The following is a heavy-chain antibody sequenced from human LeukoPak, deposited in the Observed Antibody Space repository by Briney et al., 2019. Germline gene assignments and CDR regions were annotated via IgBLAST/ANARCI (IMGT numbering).Heavy chain of an antibody. CDR3: ASIDVGYCSSTSCVAGV. V-gene: IGHV1-69*13. CDR1: GGTFSSYA. J-gene: IGHJ4*02. CDR2: IIPIFGTA. D-gene: IGHD2-2*03. Sequence: SVKVSCKASGGTFSSYAISWVRQAPGQGLEWMGGIIPIFGTANYAQKFQGRVTITADESTSTAYMELSSLRSEDTAVYYCASIDVGYCSSTSCVAGVWGQGTLVTVSS.